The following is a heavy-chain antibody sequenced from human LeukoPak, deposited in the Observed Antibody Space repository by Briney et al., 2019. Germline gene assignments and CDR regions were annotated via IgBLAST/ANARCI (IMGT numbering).Heavy chain of an antibody. CDR2: IYHSGST. V-gene: IGHV4-30-2*01. Sequence: SQTLSLTCAVSGGSISSGGYSWSWIRQPPGKGLEWIGYIYHSGSTYYNPSLKGRVTISVDRSKNQFSLKLSSVTAADTAVYYCARAPTSGYPYYYYGMDVWGQGTTVTVSS. CDR1: GGSISSGGYS. CDR3: ARAPTSGYPYYYYGMDV. D-gene: IGHD3-22*01. J-gene: IGHJ6*02.